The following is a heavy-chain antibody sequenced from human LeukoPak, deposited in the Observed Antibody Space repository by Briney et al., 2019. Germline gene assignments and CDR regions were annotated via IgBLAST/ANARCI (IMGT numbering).Heavy chain of an antibody. CDR3: ARDTATYASGWYADY. V-gene: IGHV1-18*01. J-gene: IGHJ4*02. CDR2: ISVDNGNT. CDR1: GYTFTSCG. Sequence: ASVKVSCKASGYTFTSCGISWVRQAPGQGLEWVGWISVDNGNTNYAQKFQGRVTMTTEASTTTAYMELRSLRSDDAAVYYCARDTATYASGWYADYWGQGTLVTVSS. D-gene: IGHD6-19*01.